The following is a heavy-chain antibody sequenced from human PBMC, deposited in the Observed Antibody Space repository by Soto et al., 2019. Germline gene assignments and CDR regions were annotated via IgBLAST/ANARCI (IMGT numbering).Heavy chain of an antibody. Sequence: GGSLRLSCAASGFTFSNYWMHWVRQAPGKGLEWVSRIDSNGSRITYADSVKGRFTISIDNSKNTLYLQMNSLRAEDTAVYYCATVGTGTRSVWYYWGQGTLVTVSS. CDR2: IDSNGSRI. J-gene: IGHJ4*02. V-gene: IGHV3-74*01. CDR1: GFTFSNYW. D-gene: IGHD1-1*01. CDR3: ATVGTGTRSVWYY.